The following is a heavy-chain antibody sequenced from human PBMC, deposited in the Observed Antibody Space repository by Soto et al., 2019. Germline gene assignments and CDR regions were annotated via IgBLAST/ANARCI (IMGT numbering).Heavy chain of an antibody. CDR3: AREGGSYSIIGYYYYGMDV. J-gene: IGHJ6*02. D-gene: IGHD1-26*01. CDR2: INPNSGGT. Sequence: ASVNVSCKASGYTFTGYYMHWVRQAPGQGLEWMGWINPNSGGTNYAQKFQGWVTMTRDTSISTAYMELSRLRSDDTAVYYCAREGGSYSIIGYYYYGMDVWGQGTTVTVSS. V-gene: IGHV1-2*04. CDR1: GYTFTGYY.